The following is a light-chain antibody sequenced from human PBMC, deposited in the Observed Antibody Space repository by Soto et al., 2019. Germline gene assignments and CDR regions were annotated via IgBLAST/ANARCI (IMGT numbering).Light chain of an antibody. CDR2: EVN. V-gene: IGLV2-8*01. Sequence: QSALTQPASVSGSPGQSITISCTGTSSEVGGYNYVSWYQQHPGKAPKLMIYEVNKRPSGVPNRFSGSKSGNTASLTVSGLQAEDEADYYCTSYAGSNKLGVFGTGTKVTVL. J-gene: IGLJ1*01. CDR3: TSYAGSNKLGV. CDR1: SSEVGGYNY.